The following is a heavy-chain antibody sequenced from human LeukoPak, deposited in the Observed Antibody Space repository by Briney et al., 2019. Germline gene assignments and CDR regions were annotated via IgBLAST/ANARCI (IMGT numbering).Heavy chain of an antibody. CDR1: GFTFSSYA. J-gene: IGHJ4*02. CDR3: ARVRSGDRDFDY. CDR2: ISRSGSYI. D-gene: IGHD4-17*01. V-gene: IGHV3-21*01. Sequence: PGGSLRLSCAASGFTFSSYAMSWVRQAPGKGLEWVSSISRSGSYIYYADSVKGRFTISRDNAKNSLYLQMNSLRAEDTAVYYCARVRSGDRDFDYWGQGTLVTVSS.